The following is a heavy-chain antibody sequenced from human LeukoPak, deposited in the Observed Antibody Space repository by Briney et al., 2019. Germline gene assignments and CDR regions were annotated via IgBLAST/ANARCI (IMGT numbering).Heavy chain of an antibody. V-gene: IGHV1-2*02. J-gene: IGHJ4*02. CDR3: AIGRYYDFWSGSVTFDY. Sequence: ASVKVSCKPAGYTFTGYYMHWVRQAPGQGLEWMGWINPNSGGTNYAQKFQGRVTMTRDTSISTAYMELSRLRSDDTAVYYCAIGRYYDFWSGSVTFDYWGQATLVSVSS. D-gene: IGHD3-3*01. CDR2: INPNSGGT. CDR1: GYTFTGYY.